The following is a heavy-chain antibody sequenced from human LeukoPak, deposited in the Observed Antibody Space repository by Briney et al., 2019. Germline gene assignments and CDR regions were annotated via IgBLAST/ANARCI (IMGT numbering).Heavy chain of an antibody. CDR1: GFTFSSYW. D-gene: IGHD4-23*01. V-gene: IGHV3-7*01. Sequence: PGGSLRLSCAASGFTFSSYWMGWVRQAPGKGLEWVASINQDGSEKYYVDSVKGRFTISRDNAKTSLYLRINRLRAEDTAIFYCARDTYGGFDYWGQGTLVTVSS. CDR3: ARDTYGGFDY. J-gene: IGHJ4*02. CDR2: INQDGSEK.